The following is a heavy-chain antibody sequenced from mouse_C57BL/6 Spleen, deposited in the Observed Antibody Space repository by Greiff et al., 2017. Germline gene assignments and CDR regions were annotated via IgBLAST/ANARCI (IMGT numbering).Heavy chain of an antibody. J-gene: IGHJ2*01. CDR3: ARREIYYGSSFDY. CDR2: ISSGSSTI. V-gene: IGHV5-17*01. D-gene: IGHD1-1*01. Sequence: EVKLVESGGGLVKPGGSLKLSCEASGFTFSDYGMHWVRPAPEKGLEWVAYISSGSSTISYADTVKGRFTIARDNAKNTLFRQMTMLRSEDTAMYYCARREIYYGSSFDYWGQGTTLTVSS. CDR1: GFTFSDYG.